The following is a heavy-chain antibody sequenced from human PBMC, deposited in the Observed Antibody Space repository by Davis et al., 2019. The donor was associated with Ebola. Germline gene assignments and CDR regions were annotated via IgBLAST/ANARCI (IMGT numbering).Heavy chain of an antibody. Sequence: GESLKISCAAPGFTFSSFCMNWVRQAPGKGLEWVSAISGSGGSTYYADSVKGRFTISRDNSKNTLYLQMNSLRAEDTAVYYCAKLNTVTTWPVVGYWGQGTLVTVSS. CDR2: ISGSGGST. CDR3: AKLNTVTTWPVVGY. V-gene: IGHV3-23*01. J-gene: IGHJ4*02. D-gene: IGHD4-11*01. CDR1: GFTFSSFC.